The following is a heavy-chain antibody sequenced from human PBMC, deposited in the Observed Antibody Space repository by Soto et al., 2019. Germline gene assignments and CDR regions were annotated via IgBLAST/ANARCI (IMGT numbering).Heavy chain of an antibody. CDR3: ARERSSGWSLFDY. V-gene: IGHV3-48*02. D-gene: IGHD6-19*01. CDR2: ISSSSTI. CDR1: GFTFSSYS. Sequence: PGGSLRLSCAASGFTFSSYSMNWVRQAPGKGLEWVSYISSSSTIYYADSVKGRFTISRDNAKNSLYLQMNSLRDEDTAVYYCARERSSGWSLFDYWGQGTLVTVSS. J-gene: IGHJ4*02.